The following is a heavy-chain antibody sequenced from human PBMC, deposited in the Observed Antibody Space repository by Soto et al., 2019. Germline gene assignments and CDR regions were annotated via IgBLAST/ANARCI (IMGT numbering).Heavy chain of an antibody. D-gene: IGHD6-13*01. J-gene: IGHJ4*02. Sequence: QVQLVQSGAEVKKPGSSVKVSCKASGGTFSSYVISWVRQAPGQGLDWMGGIIPIFGTTNYAQKFQGRVTITADESTSTAYMELNNLRPEDTAVYYCATEKEVTATGVGDYWGQGTLVTVSS. CDR1: GGTFSSYV. V-gene: IGHV1-69*01. CDR3: ATEKEVTATGVGDY. CDR2: IIPIFGTT.